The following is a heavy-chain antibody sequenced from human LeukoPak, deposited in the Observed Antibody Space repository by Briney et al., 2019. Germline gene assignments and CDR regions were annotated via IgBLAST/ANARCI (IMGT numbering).Heavy chain of an antibody. CDR1: GFTFSNYL. J-gene: IGHJ4*02. V-gene: IGHV3-7*03. CDR2: IKADGSEE. D-gene: IGHD3-10*01. Sequence: GGSLRLSCAASGFTFSNYLMTWVRQAPGKGLEWVADIKADGSEEYYVDSVKGRFTILRDNAKNSLYLQMDSLKTEDTAVYYCTGNYYGSGSYADFDYWGQGTLVTVSS. CDR3: TGNYYGSGSYADFDY.